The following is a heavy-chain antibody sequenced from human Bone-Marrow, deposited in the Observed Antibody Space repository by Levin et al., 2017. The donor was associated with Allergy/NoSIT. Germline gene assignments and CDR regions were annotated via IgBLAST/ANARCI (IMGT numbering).Heavy chain of an antibody. D-gene: IGHD1/OR15-1a*01. J-gene: IGHJ5*02. Sequence: SGPTLVKPTQTLTLTCSFSGFSLRTSGMGVGWFRQPPGKALEWLTLIYWDDEKRYSPSLKSRLTITKDTSKNQVVLTMTNMDPVDTATYYCAHRPPGGYNWNNNWFDPWGQGTLVIVSS. V-gene: IGHV2-5*02. CDR1: GFSLRTSGMG. CDR2: IYWDDEK. CDR3: AHRPPGGYNWNNNWFDP.